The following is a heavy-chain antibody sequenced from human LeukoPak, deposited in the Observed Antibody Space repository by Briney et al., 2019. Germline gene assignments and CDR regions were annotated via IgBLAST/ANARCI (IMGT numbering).Heavy chain of an antibody. CDR3: ARYYSSSWYY. D-gene: IGHD6-13*01. CDR2: IYYSGST. Sequence: SETLSLTCTVSGGSISSSSYYWGWIRQPPGKGLEWIGSIYYSGSTYYNPSLESRVTISVDTSKNQFSLKLSSVTAADTAVYYCARYYSSSWYYWGQGTLVTVSS. V-gene: IGHV4-39*01. CDR1: GGSISSSSYY. J-gene: IGHJ4*02.